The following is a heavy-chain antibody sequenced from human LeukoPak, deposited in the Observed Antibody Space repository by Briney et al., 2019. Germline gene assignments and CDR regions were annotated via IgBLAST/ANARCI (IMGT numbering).Heavy chain of an antibody. CDR2: IYHSGST. Sequence: SETLSLTCAVSGYSIRSGYYWGWIRQPPGKGLEWIGSIYHSGSTYYNPSLKSRVAISVDTSKNQFSLKLSSVTAADTAVYYCARSITMFGVVWVAFDIWGQGTLVTVSS. V-gene: IGHV4-38-2*01. CDR3: ARSITMFGVVWVAFDI. D-gene: IGHD3-3*01. J-gene: IGHJ3*02. CDR1: GYSIRSGYY.